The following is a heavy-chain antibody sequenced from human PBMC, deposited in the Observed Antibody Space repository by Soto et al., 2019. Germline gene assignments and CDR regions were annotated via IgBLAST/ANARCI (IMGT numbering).Heavy chain of an antibody. V-gene: IGHV4-59*08. Sequence: SETLSLTCTVSGGSISSYYWSWIRQPPGKGLEWIGYIYYSGSTNYNPSLKSRVTISVDTSKNQFSLKLSSVTAADTSVYYCARHAGFGELFYYYYMDVWGKGTTVTVSS. D-gene: IGHD3-10*01. CDR2: IYYSGST. CDR1: GGSISSYY. CDR3: ARHAGFGELFYYYYMDV. J-gene: IGHJ6*03.